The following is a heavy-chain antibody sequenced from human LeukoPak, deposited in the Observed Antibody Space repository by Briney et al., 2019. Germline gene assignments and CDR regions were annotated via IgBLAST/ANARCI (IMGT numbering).Heavy chain of an antibody. J-gene: IGHJ5*02. CDR2: ISHGETI. D-gene: IGHD6-13*01. V-gene: IGHV4-59*12. CDR1: GGSISNYH. CDR3: ARGFSWAFGP. Sequence: SETLSLTCTVSGGSISNYHWSWVRQPPGRGLEWIGEISHGETINYNPSLKSRVTISLEKSTNHVSLKLNSVTAADTAVYFCARGFSWAFGPWGQGTLVTVSS.